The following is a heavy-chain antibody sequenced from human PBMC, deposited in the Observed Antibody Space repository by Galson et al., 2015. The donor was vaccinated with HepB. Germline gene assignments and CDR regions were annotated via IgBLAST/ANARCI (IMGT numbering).Heavy chain of an antibody. V-gene: IGHV3-33*08. Sequence: SLRLSCAASGFTFSSYGMHWVRQAPGKGLEWVAVIWYDGSNKYYADSVKGRFTISRDNSKNTLYLQINSLRAEDTAVYYCARQRAFKFDWFDYWGQGTLVTVSS. CDR1: GFTFSSYG. CDR3: ARQRAFKFDWFDY. D-gene: IGHD3-9*01. CDR2: IWYDGSNK. J-gene: IGHJ4*02.